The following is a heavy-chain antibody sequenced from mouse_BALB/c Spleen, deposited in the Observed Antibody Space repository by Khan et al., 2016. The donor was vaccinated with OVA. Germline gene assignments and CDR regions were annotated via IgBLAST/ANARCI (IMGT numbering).Heavy chain of an antibody. Sequence: VQLQQSGAELVRPGVSVKISCKGSGYTFTDFTMHWVRQSHAMSLEWIGVISTYYGHATYNQKFKDKATMTVDKSSSTAYMELARLTSEDSAIYCSPWGGGGNRFAYWGQGTLVTVSA. CDR2: ISTYYGHA. V-gene: IGHV1S137*01. CDR1: GYTFTDFT. CDR3: PWGGGGNRFAY. J-gene: IGHJ3*01.